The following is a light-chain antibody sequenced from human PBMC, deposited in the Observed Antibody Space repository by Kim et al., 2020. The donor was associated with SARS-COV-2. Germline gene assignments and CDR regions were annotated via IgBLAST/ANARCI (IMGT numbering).Light chain of an antibody. CDR3: QAWDRTIYL. Sequence: SYELTQPPSVSVSPGQTASITCSGDKLGDKYASWYQQKPGQSPVVVIFRDNRRPSGIPERFSGSNSGNTATLTISGTQAMDEADYYCQAWDRTIYLFGPGTSVTVL. CDR1: KLGDKY. J-gene: IGLJ1*01. V-gene: IGLV3-1*01. CDR2: RDN.